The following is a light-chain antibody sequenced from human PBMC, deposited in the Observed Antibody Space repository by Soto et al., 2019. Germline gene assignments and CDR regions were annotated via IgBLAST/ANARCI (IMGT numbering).Light chain of an antibody. CDR1: SSDVGAYKY. J-gene: IGLJ2*01. CDR2: DVS. Sequence: QSALTQPASVSESPGQSITISCTGTSSDVGAYKYVSWYQQHPGKAPKLMIYDVSRRPSGVSNRFSGSKSGNTASLTISGLQAEDEADYYCQSYDSSLSGSVFGGGTQLTVL. V-gene: IGLV2-14*01. CDR3: QSYDSSLSGSV.